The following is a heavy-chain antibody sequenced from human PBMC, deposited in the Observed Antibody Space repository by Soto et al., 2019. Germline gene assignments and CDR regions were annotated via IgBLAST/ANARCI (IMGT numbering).Heavy chain of an antibody. J-gene: IGHJ3*02. CDR1: GFTFSSYA. CDR3: AKDRDIVVVPADDAFDI. CDR2: ISGSGGST. V-gene: IGHV3-23*01. D-gene: IGHD2-2*01. Sequence: GGSLRLYCAASGFTFSSYAMSWVRQAPGKGLEWVSAISGSGGSTYYADSVKGRFTISRDNSKNTLYLQMNSLRAEDMAVYYCAKDRDIVVVPADDAFDIWGQGTMVTVSS.